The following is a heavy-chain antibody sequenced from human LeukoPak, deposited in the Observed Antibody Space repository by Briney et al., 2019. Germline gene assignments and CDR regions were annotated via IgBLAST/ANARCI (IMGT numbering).Heavy chain of an antibody. CDR2: IYYTGST. CDR3: ARDKVTVTGNWFDP. J-gene: IGHJ5*02. CDR1: GGSITSAGHY. V-gene: IGHV4-31*03. D-gene: IGHD4-17*01. Sequence: SETLSLTCSVSGGSITSAGHYWSWIRQLPGKGLEWIGYIYYTGSTYYNPSFKSRALISVDTSKYQFSLDLSSVTAADTAVYYCARDKVTVTGNWFDPWGQGTLVTVSS.